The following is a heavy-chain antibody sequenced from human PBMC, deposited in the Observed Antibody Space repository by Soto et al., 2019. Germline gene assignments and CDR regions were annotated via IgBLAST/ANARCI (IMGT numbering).Heavy chain of an antibody. CDR3: ARLEGYYYYGMDV. CDR2: ISSNGGST. Sequence: EVQLVESGGGLVQPGGSLRLSCAASGFTFSSYAMHWVRQAPGKGLEYVSAISSNGGSTYYANSVKGRFNISRDNSKNTLYLQMGSLRAEDMAVYYCARLEGYYYYGMDVWGQGTTVTVSS. CDR1: GFTFSSYA. V-gene: IGHV3-64*01. D-gene: IGHD3-3*01. J-gene: IGHJ6*02.